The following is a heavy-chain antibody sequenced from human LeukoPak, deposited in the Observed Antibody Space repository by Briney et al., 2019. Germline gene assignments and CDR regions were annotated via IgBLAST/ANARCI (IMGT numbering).Heavy chain of an antibody. CDR1: GFTVDTYW. CDR3: VAWGSLVV. J-gene: IGHJ4*02. D-gene: IGHD3-16*01. V-gene: IGHV3-7*01. CDR2: IKEDGTRR. Sequence: GGSLRLSCVASGFTVDTYWMSWVRQAPGKGLDWVAHIKEDGTRRYYVDSVRGRFTISRDNAKNSLFLQMNSLRVEDTAVFYCVAWGSLVVWGQGTLVTVSS.